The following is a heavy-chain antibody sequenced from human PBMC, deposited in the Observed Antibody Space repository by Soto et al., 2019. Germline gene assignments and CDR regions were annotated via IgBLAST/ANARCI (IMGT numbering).Heavy chain of an antibody. Sequence: QITLKESGPTLVRPTQTLTLTCTFSGFSLTTSGVGVGWIRQPPGKALEWLAVIYWDDDKRYSSSLKSRLTITKDTSKIQGGLTMTNMDPVDTATYYCERQPYYGLGSYSFDYWGQGTLVTVSS. CDR1: GFSLTTSGVG. D-gene: IGHD3-10*01. CDR2: IYWDDDK. CDR3: ERQPYYGLGSYSFDY. J-gene: IGHJ4*02. V-gene: IGHV2-5*02.